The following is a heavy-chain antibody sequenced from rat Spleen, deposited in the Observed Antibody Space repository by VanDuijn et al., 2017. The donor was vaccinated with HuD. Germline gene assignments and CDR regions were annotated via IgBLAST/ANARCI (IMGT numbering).Heavy chain of an antibody. CDR2: ISTGGGNT. V-gene: IGHV5S13*01. CDR3: ARENYYSGDY. J-gene: IGHJ2*01. CDR1: GFPFSDHY. D-gene: IGHD1-1*01. Sequence: EVHLVESGGGLVQPGRSLKLSCAASGFPFSDHYMAWVRQAPTKGLEWVASISTGGGNTYYRDSVKGRFTISRDNAKNTQYLQMDSLRSEDTATYYCARENYYSGDYWGQGVMVTVSS.